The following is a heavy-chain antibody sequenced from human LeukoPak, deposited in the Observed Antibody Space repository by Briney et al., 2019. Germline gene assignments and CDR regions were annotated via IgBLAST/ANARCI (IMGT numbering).Heavy chain of an antibody. CDR3: AREDGDRYYYYYYGMDV. Sequence: PGRSLRLSCAASGFTFSSYWMHWVRQAPGKGLVWVSRINSDGSSTNYADSVKGRFTISRDNAKNTLYLQMNSLRAEDTALYYCAREDGDRYYYYYYGMDVWGQGTTVTVSS. CDR2: INSDGSST. D-gene: IGHD4-17*01. J-gene: IGHJ6*02. CDR1: GFTFSSYW. V-gene: IGHV3-74*01.